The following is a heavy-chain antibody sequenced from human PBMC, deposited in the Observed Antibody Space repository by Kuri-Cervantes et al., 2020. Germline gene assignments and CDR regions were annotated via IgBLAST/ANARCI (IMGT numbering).Heavy chain of an antibody. Sequence: ASVKVSCKASGYTFTSYGISWVRQAPGQGLEWMGWISAYNGDTNYAQKLQGRVTMTADTSTNTVYMELRRLRSDDTAVYYCARDIRRYDHWGQGTLVTSPQ. J-gene: IGHJ4*02. CDR2: ISAYNGDT. V-gene: IGHV1-18*01. CDR3: ARDIRRYDH. D-gene: IGHD1-14*01. CDR1: GYTFTSYG.